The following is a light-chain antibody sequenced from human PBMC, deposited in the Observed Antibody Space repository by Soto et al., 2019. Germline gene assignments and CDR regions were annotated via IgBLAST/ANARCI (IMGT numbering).Light chain of an antibody. CDR3: CSYAGSSTFWV. V-gene: IGLV2-23*02. CDR2: EVS. CDR1: SSDVGSYNL. Sequence: QSVLTQPASVSGSPGQSITISCTGTSSDVGSYNLVSWYQQHPGKAPKLMIYEVSKRPSGVSNRFSGSKSGNTASLTISGLQPEDEADYYCCSYAGSSTFWVFGGGTKLTVL. J-gene: IGLJ3*02.